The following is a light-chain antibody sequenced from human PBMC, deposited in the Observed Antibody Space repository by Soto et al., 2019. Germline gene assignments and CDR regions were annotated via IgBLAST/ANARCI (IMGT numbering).Light chain of an antibody. CDR2: DAS. V-gene: IGKV3-11*01. J-gene: IGKJ4*01. CDR3: QQRSNWPPT. CDR1: QSVSSY. Sequence: EIVLTQSPATLSLSPGERATLSCGASQSVSSYLAWYQQNPGQAPRLLMYDASNRATGIPARFSGSGSGTAFTLTISSLEPEDFAVYYCQQRSNWPPTFGGGTTVEIK.